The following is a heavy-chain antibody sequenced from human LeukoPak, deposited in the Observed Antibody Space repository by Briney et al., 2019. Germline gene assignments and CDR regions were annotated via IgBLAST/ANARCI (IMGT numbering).Heavy chain of an antibody. CDR3: VKADYYDSSGYDDDY. D-gene: IGHD3-22*01. Sequence: GGSLRLSCSASGFTFSSYAMHWVRRAPGKGLEYVSAISSNGGSTYYADSVKGRFTISRDNSKNTLYLQMSSLRAEDTAVYYCVKADYYDSSGYDDDYWGQGTLVTVSS. CDR1: GFTFSSYA. CDR2: ISSNGGST. V-gene: IGHV3-64D*09. J-gene: IGHJ4*02.